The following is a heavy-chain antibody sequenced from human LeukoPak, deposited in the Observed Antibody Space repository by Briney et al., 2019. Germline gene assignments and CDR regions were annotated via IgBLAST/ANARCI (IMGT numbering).Heavy chain of an antibody. CDR1: GGSISSSSYY. D-gene: IGHD3-10*01. V-gene: IGHV4-39*01. J-gene: IGHJ4*02. CDR3: ARGPTYYYGSGSFY. CDR2: IYYSGST. Sequence: SSETLSLTCTVSGGSISSSSYYWGWIRQPPGKGLEWIGSIYYSGSTYYNPSLKSRVTISVDTSKNQFFLKLSSVTAADTAVYYCARGPTYYYGSGSFYWGQGTLVTVSS.